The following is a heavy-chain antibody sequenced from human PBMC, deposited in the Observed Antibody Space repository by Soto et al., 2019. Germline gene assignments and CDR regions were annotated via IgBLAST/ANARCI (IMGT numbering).Heavy chain of an antibody. Sequence: PSETLSLTCTVSGGSISSSSYYWGWIRQPPGKGLEWIGSIYYSGSTYYNPSLKSRVTISVDTSKNQFSLKLSSVTAADTAVYYCARHSGYVGRFDPWGQGTLVTVSS. D-gene: IGHD5-12*01. J-gene: IGHJ5*02. V-gene: IGHV4-39*01. CDR1: GGSISSSSYY. CDR2: IYYSGST. CDR3: ARHSGYVGRFDP.